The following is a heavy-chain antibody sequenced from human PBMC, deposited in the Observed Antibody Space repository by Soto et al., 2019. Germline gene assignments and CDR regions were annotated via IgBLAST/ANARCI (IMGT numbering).Heavy chain of an antibody. Sequence: GGSLRLSCAASGFSFANYAMSWVRQAPGKGLEWVSAISGSGNEKYYTDSGKGRFTISRDNSRNTMYVQMNSLRAEDSAVYYCVREPSGIIAAEIWGQGTMVTVSS. J-gene: IGHJ3*02. V-gene: IGHV3-23*01. CDR2: ISGSGNEK. D-gene: IGHD6-13*01. CDR3: VREPSGIIAAEI. CDR1: GFSFANYA.